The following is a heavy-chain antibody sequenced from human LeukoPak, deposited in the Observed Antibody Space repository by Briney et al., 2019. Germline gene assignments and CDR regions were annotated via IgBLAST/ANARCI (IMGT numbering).Heavy chain of an antibody. Sequence: GGSLRLSCGASGFIFDTRDMHWVRQAPGKGLEWVAFIRSDGYHTYYADSVKGRFTITRDNSKNTLYLQMNSLKLEDMAVYYCAKPSGSGVDYWGRGTRVTVSS. CDR1: GFIFDTRD. D-gene: IGHD1-26*01. CDR2: IRSDGYHT. CDR3: AKPSGSGVDY. V-gene: IGHV3-30*02. J-gene: IGHJ4*02.